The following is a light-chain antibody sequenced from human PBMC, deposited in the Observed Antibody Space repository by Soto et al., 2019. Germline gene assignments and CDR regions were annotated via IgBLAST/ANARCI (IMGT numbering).Light chain of an antibody. J-gene: IGKJ1*01. Sequence: EIVLTQSPGTLSLSPGDRVTLSCRASQNVRNNFLAWFQQKSGQRPRLLIYGASTRATGIPDRSSGSRSGTDFTLTIGRLDPEDFAVYYCLKYGSSPGWTFGPGTKVDIK. CDR2: GAS. V-gene: IGKV3-20*01. CDR3: LKYGSSPGWT. CDR1: QNVRNNF.